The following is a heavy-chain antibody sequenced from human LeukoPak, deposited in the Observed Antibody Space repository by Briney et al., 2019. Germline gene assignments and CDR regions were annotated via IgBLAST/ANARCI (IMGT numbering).Heavy chain of an antibody. V-gene: IGHV4-59*01. CDR3: ARDHIGRTTVTNNYYYYYMDV. D-gene: IGHD4-17*01. CDR1: GGSFSGYY. J-gene: IGHJ6*03. CDR2: IYYSGST. Sequence: SETLSLTCAVYGGSFSGYYWSWIRQPPGKGLEWIGYIYYSGSTNYNPSLKSRVTISVDTSKNQFSLKLSSVTAADTAVYYCARDHIGRTTVTNNYYYYYMDVWGKGTTVTVSS.